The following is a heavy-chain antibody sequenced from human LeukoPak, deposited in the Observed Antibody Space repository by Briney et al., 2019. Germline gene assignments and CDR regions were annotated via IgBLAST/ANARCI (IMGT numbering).Heavy chain of an antibody. CDR3: ARAGFCSAGSCYSGIVDF. D-gene: IGHD2-15*01. CDR2: IYARGTT. CDR1: GGSIISDTYY. V-gene: IGHV4-61*02. Sequence: PPETLSLTCTVSGGSIISDTYYWSWIRQPAGKGLEWIGRIYARGTTNYNPSLQSRVSISVDTSKNQFFLKLSSVTAADTAVYYCARAGFCSAGSCYSGIVDFWGQGTLVTVSS. J-gene: IGHJ4*02.